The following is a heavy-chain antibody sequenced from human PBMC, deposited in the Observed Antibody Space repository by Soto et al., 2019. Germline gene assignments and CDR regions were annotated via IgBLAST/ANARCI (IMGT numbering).Heavy chain of an antibody. CDR3: ARVGSSWGYYFDY. CDR2: ISSNSAYI. D-gene: IGHD2-2*01. CDR1: GFTFRSFT. Sequence: PGGSLRLSCAASGFTFRSFTMNWVRQAPGKGLEWVSTISSNSAYIYYTDALRGRFTISRDNAKNSLHLQMNSLRAEDTALYFCARVGSSWGYYFDYWGQGTRVTVSS. J-gene: IGHJ4*02. V-gene: IGHV3-21*01.